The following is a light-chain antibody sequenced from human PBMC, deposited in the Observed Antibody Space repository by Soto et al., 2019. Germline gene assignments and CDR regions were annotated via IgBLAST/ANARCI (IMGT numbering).Light chain of an antibody. CDR2: DAS. CDR3: QQYDNLPPLT. Sequence: DILMTQSPSSLSASVGDRVTITCQASQDISNNVNWYQQKAGKPPKLLIYDASNLETGVPLRFSGSGTGTDFTFQISSLQPEDIATYFCQQYDNLPPLTFGGGTKVQIK. CDR1: QDISNN. V-gene: IGKV1-33*01. J-gene: IGKJ4*01.